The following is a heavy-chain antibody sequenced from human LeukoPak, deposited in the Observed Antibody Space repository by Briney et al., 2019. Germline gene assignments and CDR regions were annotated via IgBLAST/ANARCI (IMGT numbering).Heavy chain of an antibody. Sequence: PSETLSLTCAVYGGSFSGYYWSWIRQPPGKGLEWLGEINHSGSTNYNPSLRSRVTISVDTSNNRFSLRLGSVTAADTAVYHCARHCCSGPAKRVFDIWGQGTMVTVSS. CDR2: INHSGST. D-gene: IGHD2-15*01. V-gene: IGHV4-34*01. CDR3: ARHCCSGPAKRVFDI. CDR1: GGSFSGYY. J-gene: IGHJ3*02.